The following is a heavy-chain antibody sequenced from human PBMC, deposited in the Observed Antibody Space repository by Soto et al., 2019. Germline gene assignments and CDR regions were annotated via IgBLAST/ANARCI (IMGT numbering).Heavy chain of an antibody. CDR2: ISSSSSYI. Sequence: GGSLRLSCAASGFTFSSYSMNWVRQAPGKGLEWVSSISSSSSYIYYADSVKGRFTISRDNAKNSLYLQMNSLRAEDTAVYYCVLGSGNWNDGGWFDPWGQGTLVTVSS. CDR3: VLGSGNWNDGGWFDP. J-gene: IGHJ5*02. D-gene: IGHD1-1*01. CDR1: GFTFSSYS. V-gene: IGHV3-21*01.